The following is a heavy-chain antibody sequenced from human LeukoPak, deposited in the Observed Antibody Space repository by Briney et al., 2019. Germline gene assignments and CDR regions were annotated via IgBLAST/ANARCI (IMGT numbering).Heavy chain of an antibody. V-gene: IGHV3-21*01. CDR2: ISSSSSYI. D-gene: IGHD6-13*01. CDR3: ARMGFERAAAGPLY. CDR1: GFTFSSYS. Sequence: PGGSLRLSCAASGFTFSSYSMNWVRQAPGKGLEWVSSISSSSSYIYYADSVKGRFTISRDNAKNSLYLQMNSLRAEDTAVYYCARMGFERAAAGPLYWRQGTLVTVSS. J-gene: IGHJ4*02.